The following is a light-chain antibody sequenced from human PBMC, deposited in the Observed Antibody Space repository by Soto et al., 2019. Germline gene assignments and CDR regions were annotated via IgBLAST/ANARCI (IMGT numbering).Light chain of an antibody. J-gene: IGLJ1*01. CDR3: QTWGTGIADV. V-gene: IGLV4-69*01. Sequence: QLVLTQSPSASASLGASVKLTCTLSSGHSSYAIAWHQQQPEKGPRYLMKLNSDGSHSKGDGIPDRFSGSSSGAERYLTISSLQSEDEADYYCQTWGTGIADVFGTGTKLTVL. CDR1: SGHSSYA. CDR2: LNSDGSH.